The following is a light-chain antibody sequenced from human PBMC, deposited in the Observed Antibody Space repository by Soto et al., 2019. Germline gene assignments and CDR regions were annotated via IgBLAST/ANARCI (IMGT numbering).Light chain of an antibody. Sequence: DIQMTQSPSSLTASVGDSVTITCQASQDITNYLNWYQHKPGKAPKLLIYDASNLEPGVPSRFSGRVSGRVFTFTIINLQPEDTPTNYCQQYEDIPPTFGQGTRLDIK. CDR3: QQYEDIPPT. CDR1: QDITNY. V-gene: IGKV1-33*01. CDR2: DAS. J-gene: IGKJ5*01.